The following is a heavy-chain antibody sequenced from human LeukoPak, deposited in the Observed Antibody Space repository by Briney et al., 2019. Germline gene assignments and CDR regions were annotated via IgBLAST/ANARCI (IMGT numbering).Heavy chain of an antibody. CDR1: GGSVSNGSYY. CDR3: ARTGGGSELFYFDY. CDR2: IYYSGST. J-gene: IGHJ4*02. V-gene: IGHV4-61*01. Sequence: SETLSLTCTVSGGSVSNGSYYWSWIRQPPGKGLEWIGYIYYSGSTNYNPSLKSRVTISVDTSKNQFSLKLSSVTAADTAVYYCARTGGGSELFYFDYWGQGTLVTVSS. D-gene: IGHD4-23*01.